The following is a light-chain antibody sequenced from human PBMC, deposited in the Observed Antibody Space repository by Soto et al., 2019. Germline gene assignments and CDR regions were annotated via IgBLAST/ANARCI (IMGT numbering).Light chain of an antibody. Sequence: DIQMTQSPSTLSASVGDRVTITCRASQSISRWLAWYQHKPGKAPKLLIYDASNLESGVPARFSGSGSGTDFTLTISSLEPEDFGVYYCQQRWHWPSNTFGQGTRLEI. CDR1: QSISRW. CDR2: DAS. J-gene: IGKJ5*01. CDR3: QQRWHWPSNT. V-gene: IGKV1-5*01.